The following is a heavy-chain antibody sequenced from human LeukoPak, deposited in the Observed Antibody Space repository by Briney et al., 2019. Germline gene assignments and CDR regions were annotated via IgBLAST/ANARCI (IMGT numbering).Heavy chain of an antibody. D-gene: IGHD5-18*01. V-gene: IGHV4-39*07. CDR3: ARVGRGYSYAVLNDY. J-gene: IGHJ4*02. CDR1: GGSISSSSYY. Sequence: SETLSLTCTVSGGSISSSSYYWGWIRQPPGKGLEWIGSIYYSGNTYYNPSLKSRVTISVDTSKNQFSLKLSSVTAADTAVYYCARVGRGYSYAVLNDYWGQGTLVAVSS. CDR2: IYYSGNT.